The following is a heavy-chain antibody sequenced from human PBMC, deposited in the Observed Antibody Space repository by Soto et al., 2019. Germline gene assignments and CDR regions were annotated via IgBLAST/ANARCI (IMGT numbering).Heavy chain of an antibody. CDR2: ISFDGGNE. J-gene: IGHJ6*02. CDR1: GFTFSDYA. Sequence: GGSLRLSCAASGFTFSDYAMHWVRQAPGKGLEWVAIISFDGGNEHYADSVQGRFTISRDNSENTLYLQMNSLRADDTAVYYCATRGATVIFYDGMAVRGPGATVTVS. D-gene: IGHD2-21*01. V-gene: IGHV3-30-3*01. CDR3: ATRGATVIFYDGMAV.